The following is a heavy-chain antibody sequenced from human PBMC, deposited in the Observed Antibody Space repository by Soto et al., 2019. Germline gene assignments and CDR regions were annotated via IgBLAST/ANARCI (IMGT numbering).Heavy chain of an antibody. V-gene: IGHV3-23*01. D-gene: IGHD5-12*01. CDR3: PNQKWLQGDASDY. Sequence: EVQLLESGGGLVQPGGSLRLSCAASGFTFSSYAMSWVRQAPGKGLEWVSAISGSGGSTYYADSVKGRFTISRDNSKNTLYLQMNSLRAEDMAVYYCPNQKWLQGDASDYWGQGTLVTVSS. J-gene: IGHJ4*02. CDR1: GFTFSSYA. CDR2: ISGSGGST.